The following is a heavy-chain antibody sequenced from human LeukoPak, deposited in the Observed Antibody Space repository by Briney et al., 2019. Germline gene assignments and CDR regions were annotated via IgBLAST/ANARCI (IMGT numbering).Heavy chain of an antibody. D-gene: IGHD3-22*01. CDR2: ISAYNGNT. CDR3: AREGYDSRGYYFDD. Sequence: ASVKVSSKASGYTFTSYGISWVRQAPGQGLEWMGWISAYNGNTNYAQKLQGRVTMTTDTSTSKAYVELRSLRSDDTAVYYCAREGYDSRGYYFDDWGQGTLITVSS. V-gene: IGHV1-18*01. CDR1: GYTFTSYG. J-gene: IGHJ4*02.